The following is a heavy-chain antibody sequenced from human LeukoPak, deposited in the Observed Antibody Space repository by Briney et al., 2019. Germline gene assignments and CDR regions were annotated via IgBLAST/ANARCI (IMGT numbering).Heavy chain of an antibody. D-gene: IGHD5-18*01. Sequence: PSETLSLTCTVSGDSSYNSLYSWGWIRQPPGKGLEWIGSIDYSGSTYYNPSLKSRVTISVDTSKNQFSLKLKSVTAADTAVYYCARGRGQLWLSGGESFDYWGQGTLVTVSS. V-gene: IGHV4-39*07. CDR1: GDSSYNSLYS. J-gene: IGHJ4*02. CDR2: IDYSGST. CDR3: ARGRGQLWLSGGESFDY.